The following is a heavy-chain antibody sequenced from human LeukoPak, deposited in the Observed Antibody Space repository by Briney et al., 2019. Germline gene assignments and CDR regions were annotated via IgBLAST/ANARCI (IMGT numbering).Heavy chain of an antibody. J-gene: IGHJ6*03. V-gene: IGHV4-34*01. D-gene: IGHD3-3*01. CDR1: GGSFSGYY. CDR3: ARVPFLRYDFWSGYPVYMDV. CDR2: INHSGST. Sequence: SETLSLTCAVYGGSFSGYYWSWIRQPPGKGLEWIGEINHSGSTNYNPSLKSRVTISVDTSKNQFSLKLSSVTAADTAMYYCARVPFLRYDFWSGYPVYMDVWGKGTTVTVSS.